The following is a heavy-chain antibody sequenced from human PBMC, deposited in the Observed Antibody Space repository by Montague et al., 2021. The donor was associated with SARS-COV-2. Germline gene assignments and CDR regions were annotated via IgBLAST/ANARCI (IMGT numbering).Heavy chain of an antibody. CDR2: IYPGDSDT. CDR1: GYRFSSYW. D-gene: IGHD1-14*01. V-gene: IGHV5-51*01. J-gene: IGHJ4*02. CDR3: ARRIHGTYYFDX. Sequence: QSGAEVKKPGESLKISCKGSGYRFSSYWIGWVRQVSGKGLEWMGIIYPGDSDTRYSPSFQGQVTISADKSITTAYLQWSSLKASDTAMYYCARRIHGTYYFDXWGQGTLVTVSS.